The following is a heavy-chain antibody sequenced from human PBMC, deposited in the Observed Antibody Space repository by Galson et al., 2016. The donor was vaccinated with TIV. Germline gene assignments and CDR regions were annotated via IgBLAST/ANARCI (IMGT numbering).Heavy chain of an antibody. D-gene: IGHD3-3*01. Sequence: SVKVSCKASGYTLSSYSISWVRQAPGQGLEWMGWISGYNGNKNYARKFQDRVTMTTDTSTNTAYMELRNLRSDDTAVYYCARVPTKTFDFWSGFDHSFCMDVWGKGTTVTVSS. J-gene: IGHJ6*04. CDR3: ARVPTKTFDFWSGFDHSFCMDV. CDR2: ISGYNGNK. CDR1: GYTLSSYS. V-gene: IGHV1-18*01.